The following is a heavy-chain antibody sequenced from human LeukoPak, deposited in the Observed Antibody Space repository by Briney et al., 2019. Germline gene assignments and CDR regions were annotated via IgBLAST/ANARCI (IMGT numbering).Heavy chain of an antibody. Sequence: GGSLRLSCAASGFTVSSNYMSWVRQAPGKGLEWVSVIYSGGSTYYADSVKGRFTISRDNSKNTLYLQMNSLRAEDTAVYYCARVGIMGSDNYYGMDVWGQGTTVTVSS. CDR2: IYSGGST. CDR1: GFTVSSNY. D-gene: IGHD2-8*01. J-gene: IGHJ6*02. CDR3: ARVGIMGSDNYYGMDV. V-gene: IGHV3-53*01.